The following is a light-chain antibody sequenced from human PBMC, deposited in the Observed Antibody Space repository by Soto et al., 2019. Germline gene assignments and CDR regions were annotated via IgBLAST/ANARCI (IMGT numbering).Light chain of an antibody. J-gene: IGKJ1*01. CDR3: HQYNSYSRT. Sequence: DIQMTQSPSTLSASVGDRVTITCRASQSISDWLAWYQQKPGKAPKLLICKASSLESGVPSRFSGSGSGTEFTLTISSLQPDDSATYYCHQYNSYSRTFGQGTKVDIK. CDR1: QSISDW. V-gene: IGKV1-5*03. CDR2: KAS.